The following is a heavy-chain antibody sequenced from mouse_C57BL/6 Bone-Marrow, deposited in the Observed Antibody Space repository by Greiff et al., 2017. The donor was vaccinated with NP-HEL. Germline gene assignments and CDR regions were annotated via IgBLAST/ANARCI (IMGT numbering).Heavy chain of an antibody. D-gene: IGHD1-1*01. CDR2: ISSGGSYP. V-gene: IGHV5-6*01. Sequence: EVKVVESGGDLVKPGGSLKLSCAASGFTFSSYGMSWVRQTPDKRLEWVATISSGGSYPYYPDSVKGRFPISRDNAKNTLYLQMSSLKSEDTAMYYCARQAHYYGSPYYFDYWGQGTTRTVSS. CDR3: ARQAHYYGSPYYFDY. J-gene: IGHJ2*01. CDR1: GFTFSSYG.